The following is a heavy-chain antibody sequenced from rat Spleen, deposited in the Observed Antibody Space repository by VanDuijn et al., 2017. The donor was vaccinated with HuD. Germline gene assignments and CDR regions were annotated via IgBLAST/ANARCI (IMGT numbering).Heavy chain of an antibody. V-gene: IGHV5-19*01. CDR2: ISPSGGST. CDR3: ARQAVTMMVLIPTHYFDC. CDR1: GFTFSNYG. D-gene: IGHD1-12*02. J-gene: IGHJ2*01. Sequence: EVQLVESGGGLVQPGRSLKLSCAASGFTFSNYGMHWIRQAPTKGLEWVASISPSGGSTYYRDSVRGRFTISRDNAENTQYLQMDSLRSEDTATYYCARQAVTMMVLIPTHYFDCWGQGVMVTVSS.